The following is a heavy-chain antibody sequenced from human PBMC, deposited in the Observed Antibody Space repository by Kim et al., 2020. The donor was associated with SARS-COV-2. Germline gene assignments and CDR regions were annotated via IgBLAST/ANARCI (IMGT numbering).Heavy chain of an antibody. D-gene: IGHD6-19*01. V-gene: IGHV4-39*01. Sequence: SETLSLTCTVSGGSISSSSYYWGWIRQPPGKGLEWIGSIYYSGSTYYNPSLKSRVTISVDTSKNQFSLKLSSVTAADTAVYYCARHSEQWLVDYWGQGTLVTVSS. J-gene: IGHJ4*02. CDR2: IYYSGST. CDR1: GGSISSSSYY. CDR3: ARHSEQWLVDY.